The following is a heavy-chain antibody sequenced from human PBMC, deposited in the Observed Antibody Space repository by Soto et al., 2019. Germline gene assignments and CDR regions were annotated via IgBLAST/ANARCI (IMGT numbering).Heavy chain of an antibody. CDR1: GFTFSSYG. Sequence: GGSLRLSCAASGFTFSSYGMHWVRQAPGKGLEWVAVIWYDGSNKYYADSVKGRFTISRDNSKNTLYLQMNSLRAEDTAVYYCARDISIHSDSSASPGGIRWGQGTLVTVS. D-gene: IGHD3-22*01. CDR3: ARDISIHSDSSASPGGIR. J-gene: IGHJ4*02. CDR2: IWYDGSNK. V-gene: IGHV3-33*01.